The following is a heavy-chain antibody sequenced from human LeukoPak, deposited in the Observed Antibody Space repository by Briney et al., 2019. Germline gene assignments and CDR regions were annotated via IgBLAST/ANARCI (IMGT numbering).Heavy chain of an antibody. CDR1: GGTFSSYA. CDR2: IIPIFGTA. V-gene: IGHV1-69*05. D-gene: IGHD3-3*01. Sequence: GASVKASCKASGGTFSSYAISWVRQAPGQGLEWMGGIIPIFGTANYAQKFQGRVTITTDESTSTAYMELSSLRSEDTAVYYCARVPFYDFWLNWFDPWGQGTLVTVSS. J-gene: IGHJ5*02. CDR3: ARVPFYDFWLNWFDP.